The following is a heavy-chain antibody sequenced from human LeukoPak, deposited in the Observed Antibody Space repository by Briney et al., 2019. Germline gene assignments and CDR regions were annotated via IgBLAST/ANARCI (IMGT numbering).Heavy chain of an antibody. J-gene: IGHJ3*02. CDR2: IYHSGST. V-gene: IGHV4-30-2*01. D-gene: IGHD2-21*02. CDR1: GGSISSGGYY. Sequence: PSETLSLTCTVSGGSISSGGYYWSWIRQPPGKGLEWIGYIYHSGSTYYNPSLKSRVTISVDRSKNQFSLKLSSVTAADTAVYYCARVWDCGGDCYTDAFDIWGQGTMVTVSS. CDR3: ARVWDCGGDCYTDAFDI.